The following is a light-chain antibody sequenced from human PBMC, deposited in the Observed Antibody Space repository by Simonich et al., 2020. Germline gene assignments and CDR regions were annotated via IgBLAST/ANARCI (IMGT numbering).Light chain of an antibody. Sequence: EIVLTQSPGTLSLSPGERATLSCMASQSVSSSYLAWYQQKPGQAPRLLIYGASSRATGIPDRFSGSGSGTDFTLTISRLEPEDFAVYYCQQRSNWPLFGQGTRLEIK. CDR2: GAS. CDR3: QQRSNWPL. CDR1: QSVSSSY. J-gene: IGKJ5*01. V-gene: IGKV3D-20*02.